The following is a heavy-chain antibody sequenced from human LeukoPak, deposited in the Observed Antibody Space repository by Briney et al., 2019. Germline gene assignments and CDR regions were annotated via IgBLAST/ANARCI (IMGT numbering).Heavy chain of an antibody. CDR1: GFTFSSYG. J-gene: IGHJ4*02. Sequence: PGGSLRLSCAASGFTFSSYGMHWARQAPGKGLEGVAFIRYDGSNKYYADSVKGRFTISGDNSKNTLYLQMNSLRAEDTAVYYCAKDRSSSWYGDYFDYWGQGTLVTVSS. CDR2: IRYDGSNK. V-gene: IGHV3-30*02. D-gene: IGHD6-13*01. CDR3: AKDRSSSWYGDYFDY.